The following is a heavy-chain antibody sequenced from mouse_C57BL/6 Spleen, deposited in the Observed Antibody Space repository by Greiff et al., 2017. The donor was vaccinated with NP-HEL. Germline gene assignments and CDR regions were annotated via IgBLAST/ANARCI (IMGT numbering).Heavy chain of an antibody. CDR1: GYAFSSYW. CDR3: ARQITTVVATDY. J-gene: IGHJ2*01. V-gene: IGHV1-80*01. D-gene: IGHD1-1*01. Sequence: QVQLQQSGAELVKPGASVKISCKASGYAFSSYWMNWVKQRPGKGLEWIGQIYPGDGDTNYNGKFKGKATLTADKSSSTAYMQLSSLTSEDSAVYFCARQITTVVATDYWGQGTTLTVSS. CDR2: IYPGDGDT.